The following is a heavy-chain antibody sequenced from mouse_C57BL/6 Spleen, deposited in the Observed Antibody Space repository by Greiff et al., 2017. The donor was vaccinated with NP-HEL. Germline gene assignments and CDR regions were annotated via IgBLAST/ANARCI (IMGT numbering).Heavy chain of an antibody. CDR1: GFSLTSYA. CDR3: AMYGNYVDY. Sequence: VKLQESGPGLVAPSQSLSITCTVSGFSLTSYAISWVRQPPGKGLKWLGVIWTGGGTNYNSAPKSRLSISKDKSKSQVFLKMNILQTDDTARYYCAMYGNYVDYWGQGTTLTVSS. J-gene: IGHJ2*01. CDR2: IWTGGGT. V-gene: IGHV2-9-1*01. D-gene: IGHD2-10*02.